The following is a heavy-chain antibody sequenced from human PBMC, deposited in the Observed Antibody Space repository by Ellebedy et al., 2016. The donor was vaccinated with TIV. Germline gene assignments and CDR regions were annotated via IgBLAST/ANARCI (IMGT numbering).Heavy chain of an antibody. CDR3: AKDRTSGDGYWVFDS. CDR1: GFSFSTHW. CDR2: VNAGGVVI. D-gene: IGHD2-21*02. Sequence: GESLKISCEVSGFSFSTHWMRWVRQGPGKGLEWVSGVNAGGVVIAYADSVKGRFTISRDNSKRTVDLQMRSVRAEDTAVYFCAKDRTSGDGYWVFDSWGQGTMVSVSS. V-gene: IGHV3-23*01. J-gene: IGHJ4*02.